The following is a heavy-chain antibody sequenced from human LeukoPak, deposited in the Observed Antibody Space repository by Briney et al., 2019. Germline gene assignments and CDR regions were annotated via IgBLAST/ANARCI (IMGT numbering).Heavy chain of an antibody. CDR3: ARGGARYLDS. Sequence: GGSLRLSCEASGFSISSYWMTWVRQAPGKGLEWVANIKKQGSEKYYVDSVKGRFTICRDNAKNSLCLQMSSLRVEDTAVYYCARGGARYLDSWGQGILVTVSS. J-gene: IGHJ4*02. D-gene: IGHD3-9*01. CDR1: GFSISSYW. CDR2: IKKQGSEK. V-gene: IGHV3-7*01.